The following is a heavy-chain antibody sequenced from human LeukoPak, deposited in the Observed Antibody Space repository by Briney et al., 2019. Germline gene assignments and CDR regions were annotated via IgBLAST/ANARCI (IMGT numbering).Heavy chain of an antibody. CDR2: INTNTGNP. D-gene: IGHD2-15*01. V-gene: IGHV7-4-1*02. Sequence: ASVKVSCKASGYTFTSYAMNWVRQAPGQGLECMGWINTNTGNPTYAQGFTGRFVFSLDTSVSTAYLQISSLKAEDTAVYYCARDRCSGGSCYKVDYWGQGTLVTVSS. CDR1: GYTFTSYA. J-gene: IGHJ4*02. CDR3: ARDRCSGGSCYKVDY.